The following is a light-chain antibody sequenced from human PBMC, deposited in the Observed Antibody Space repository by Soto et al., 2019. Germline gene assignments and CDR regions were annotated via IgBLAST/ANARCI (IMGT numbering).Light chain of an antibody. V-gene: IGLV2-14*03. CDR1: SSDIGGYNY. Sequence: QSALTQPASVSGSPGQSITISCTGTSSDIGGYNYVSWYQQLPDTAPKLMIYEVTNRPSGVSTRFSGSKSGNTASLTISGLQTEDEADYYCCSYAGSRTYVFGPGTKVTVL. CDR2: EVT. CDR3: CSYAGSRTYV. J-gene: IGLJ1*01.